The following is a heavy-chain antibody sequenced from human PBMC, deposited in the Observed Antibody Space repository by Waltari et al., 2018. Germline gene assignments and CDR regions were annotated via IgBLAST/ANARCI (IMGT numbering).Heavy chain of an antibody. J-gene: IGHJ6*03. D-gene: IGHD3-16*02. CDR3: ARESPRGFTVPPHYMDV. CDR1: GGSMSGYS. Sequence: QVHLTQWGAGRLQPSETLSLTCAVSGGSMSGYSWAWIRQPPGKGLEWIGEIDHNINTKSNPSLKSRVTISVDTSKNQFSLKLASVTAADTAVYFCARESPRGFTVPPHYMDVWASGTTVIV. V-gene: IGHV4-34*01. CDR2: IDHNINT.